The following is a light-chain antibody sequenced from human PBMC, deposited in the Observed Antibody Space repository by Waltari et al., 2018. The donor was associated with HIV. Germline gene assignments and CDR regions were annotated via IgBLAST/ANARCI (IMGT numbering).Light chain of an antibody. CDR1: SLRNFF. Sequence: SSELTQDPVLSVALGQTIKITCQGDSLRNFFPNWYQQTPGQAPILVVYGANRRPPGIPDRFSASNSGNTSSLIISDSQAVDEADYYCHSRDTDGDHYVFGGGTRVIV. V-gene: IGLV3-19*01. CDR3: HSRDTDGDHYV. J-gene: IGLJ1*01. CDR2: GAN.